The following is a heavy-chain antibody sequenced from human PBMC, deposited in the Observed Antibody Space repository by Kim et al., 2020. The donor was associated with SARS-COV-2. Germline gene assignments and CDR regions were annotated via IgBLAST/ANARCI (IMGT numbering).Heavy chain of an antibody. D-gene: IGHD5-12*01. V-gene: IGHV7-4-1*02. CDR3: ARDVSVATNYYYYYGMDV. CDR2: INTNTGNP. Sequence: ASVKVSCKASGYTFTSYAMNWVRQAPGQGLEWMGWINTNTGNPTYAQGFTGRFVFSLDTSVSTAYLQISSLKAEDTAVYYCARDVSVATNYYYYYGMDVWGQGTTVTVSS. CDR1: GYTFTSYA. J-gene: IGHJ6*02.